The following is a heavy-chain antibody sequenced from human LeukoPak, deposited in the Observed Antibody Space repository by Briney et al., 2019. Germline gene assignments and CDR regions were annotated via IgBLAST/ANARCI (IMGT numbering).Heavy chain of an antibody. D-gene: IGHD2-15*01. CDR3: TTDTWYSAGH. V-gene: IGHV3-7*03. J-gene: IGHJ4*02. Sequence: GGSLRLSCAASGFIFSGSWMAWIRQAPGKGLEWVAIIKKDGSEKYYVDSMKGRFTISRDNARNSLFLQMNSLRAEDTAIYYCTTDTWYSAGHWGQGTLVTVSS. CDR2: IKKDGSEK. CDR1: GFIFSGSW.